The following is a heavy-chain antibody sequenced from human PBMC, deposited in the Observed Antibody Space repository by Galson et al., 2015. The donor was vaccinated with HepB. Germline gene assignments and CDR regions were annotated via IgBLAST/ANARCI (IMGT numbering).Heavy chain of an antibody. CDR3: ATDSWRGALRLHYYYGMDV. Sequence: SLRLSCAASGFTFNNYAMHWVRQAPGRGLEWVAAISYDDSSEFYANSVRGRFTISRDNSKNTLYLRIDSLRTEDTALYYCATDSWRGALRLHYYYGMDVWGQGTTVTVSS. CDR2: ISYDDSSE. CDR1: GFTFNNYA. J-gene: IGHJ6*02. V-gene: IGHV3-30*03. D-gene: IGHD3-3*01.